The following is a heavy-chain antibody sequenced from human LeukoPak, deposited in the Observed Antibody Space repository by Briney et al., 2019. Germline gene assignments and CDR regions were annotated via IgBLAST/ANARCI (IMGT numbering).Heavy chain of an antibody. V-gene: IGHV3-23*01. Sequence: GGSLRLSCAASGFTFSSYAVSWVRQAPGKGLAWVSAISDSGGSTQYADSVKGRFIISRDNSKNTLYLQMNSLRAEDTAVYYCASSPHKFYVLDYWGQGTLVTVSS. D-gene: IGHD2/OR15-2a*01. CDR3: ASSPHKFYVLDY. CDR2: ISDSGGST. CDR1: GFTFSSYA. J-gene: IGHJ4*02.